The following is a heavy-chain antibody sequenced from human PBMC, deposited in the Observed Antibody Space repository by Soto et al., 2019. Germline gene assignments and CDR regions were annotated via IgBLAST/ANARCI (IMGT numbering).Heavy chain of an antibody. J-gene: IGHJ3*02. CDR2: IYYSGST. Sequence: PSETLSLTCTVSGGSISSGGYYWSWIRQHPGKGLEWIGYIYYSGSTYYNPSLKSRVTISVDTSKNQFSLKLSSVTAADTAVYYCANLAFGELFEDAFDIWGQGTMVTVSS. CDR1: GGSISSGGYY. CDR3: ANLAFGELFEDAFDI. V-gene: IGHV4-31*03. D-gene: IGHD3-10*01.